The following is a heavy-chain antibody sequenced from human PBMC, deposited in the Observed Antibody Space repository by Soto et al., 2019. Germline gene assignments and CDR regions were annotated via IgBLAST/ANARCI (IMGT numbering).Heavy chain of an antibody. CDR1: GFVFSSST. D-gene: IGHD1-1*01. CDR3: ARETRDSSA. CDR2: ISPSSSYI. Sequence: LRLSCAASGFVFSSSTLIWVRQAPGKGLEWVSCISPSSSYIYYADSVKGRFSISRDNAKNSLFLEMNNLRAEDTAVYYCARETRDSSAWGQGTLVTVSS. J-gene: IGHJ5*02. V-gene: IGHV3-21*01.